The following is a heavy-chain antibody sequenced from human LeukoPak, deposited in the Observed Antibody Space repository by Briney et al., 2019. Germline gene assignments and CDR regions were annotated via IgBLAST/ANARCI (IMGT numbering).Heavy chain of an antibody. J-gene: IGHJ4*02. CDR2: IREGGGGT. V-gene: IGHV3-23*01. Sequence: PGGSLRLSCVVSGLKLSNYGMSWVRQAPGKGLEWVSGIREGGGGTKYAVSVKGRFTISRDNSKNTLYLQMNSLRAEDTAVYYCAKGKDALRFLEWEKAYDYWGQGTLVTVSS. CDR1: GLKLSNYG. D-gene: IGHD3-3*01. CDR3: AKGKDALRFLEWEKAYDY.